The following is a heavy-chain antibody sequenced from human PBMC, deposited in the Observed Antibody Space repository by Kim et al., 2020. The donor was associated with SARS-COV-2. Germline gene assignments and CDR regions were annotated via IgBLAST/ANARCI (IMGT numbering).Heavy chain of an antibody. D-gene: IGHD3-10*01. CDR2: ISSEGTQK. CDR1: GFAFSDSP. J-gene: IGHJ4*02. Sequence: GGSLRLSCATSGFAFSDSPLHWVRQSPGTGLEWVALISSEGTQKNYANSVRGRFTISRDISKRTLFLQMNSLRPEDTAVYYCATDWAAFSSGTYVFDFWGRGTLVTVSS. CDR3: ATDWAAFSSGTYVFDF. V-gene: IGHV3-30*04.